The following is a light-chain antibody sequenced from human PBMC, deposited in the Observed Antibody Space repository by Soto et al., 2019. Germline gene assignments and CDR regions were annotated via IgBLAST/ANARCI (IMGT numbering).Light chain of an antibody. CDR2: GAS. Sequence: EIVMTQSPATLSVSPGERATLSCRASQSVRNNLAWYQQKPGQAPTLLIYGASTRATGIPARFSGSGSGTEFTLTISSLQSEDFAVYYCQQYDNWPPWTFGQGTKVEIK. J-gene: IGKJ1*01. V-gene: IGKV3-15*01. CDR3: QQYDNWPPWT. CDR1: QSVRNN.